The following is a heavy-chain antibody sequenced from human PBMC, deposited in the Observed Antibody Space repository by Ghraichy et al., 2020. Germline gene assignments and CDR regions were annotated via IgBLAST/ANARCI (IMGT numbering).Heavy chain of an antibody. CDR2: MNPNTGDT. V-gene: IGHV1-8*01. D-gene: IGHD5-18*01. Sequence: ASVKVSCKASGYTFTTYDINWVRQTTAQGLEWMGWMNPNTGDTGYAQKFQGRVTMTRNTPISTAYMELSSLRYEDTAIYYCARGLGSGFRNFWGQGTLVTVSS. J-gene: IGHJ4*02. CDR1: GYTFTTYD. CDR3: ARGLGSGFRNF.